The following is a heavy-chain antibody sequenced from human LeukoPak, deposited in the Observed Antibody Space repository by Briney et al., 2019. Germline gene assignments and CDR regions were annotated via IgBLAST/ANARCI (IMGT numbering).Heavy chain of an antibody. CDR3: AKEPRKSLITGDYFDY. CDR1: GFTFSSYA. J-gene: IGHJ4*02. CDR2: ISGSGGST. Sequence: GGSLRLSCAASGFTFSSYAMSWVRQAPGKGLEWVSAISGSGGSTYYADSVKGRFTISRDNSKNALYLQMNSLRAEDTVVYYCAKEPRKSLITGDYFDYWGQGTLVTVSS. D-gene: IGHD1-26*01. V-gene: IGHV3-23*01.